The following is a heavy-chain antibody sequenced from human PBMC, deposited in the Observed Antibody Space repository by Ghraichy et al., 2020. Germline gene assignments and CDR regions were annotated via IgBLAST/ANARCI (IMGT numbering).Heavy chain of an antibody. D-gene: IGHD3-3*01. CDR2: VSRDITFT. CDR3: ATGDNLWSRYSFDS. Sequence: GGYLRLSCSASGIINSDYYMSWIRQAPGKGLEWVSYVSRDITFTNYADSVKGRFTITRDNAKNSMYLQMDNLRVEDTAVYYCATGDNLWSRYSFDSWGRGTLVTVSS. J-gene: IGHJ4*02. CDR1: GIINSDYY. V-gene: IGHV3-11*03.